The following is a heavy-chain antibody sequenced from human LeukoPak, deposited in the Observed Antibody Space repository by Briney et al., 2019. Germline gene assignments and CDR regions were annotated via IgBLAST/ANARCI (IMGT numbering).Heavy chain of an antibody. CDR1: GFTFSSYD. Sequence: GGALRLSCAASGFTFSSYDMTWVRQAPGRGLEWVSSIRPSGDNTYYGDSVKGRFAISRDNSKNTVYLQMNNMRVDDAAVYYCARVAGWHWFDPWGQGTLVTVSS. CDR2: IRPSGDNT. V-gene: IGHV3-23*01. D-gene: IGHD6-19*01. J-gene: IGHJ5*02. CDR3: ARVAGWHWFDP.